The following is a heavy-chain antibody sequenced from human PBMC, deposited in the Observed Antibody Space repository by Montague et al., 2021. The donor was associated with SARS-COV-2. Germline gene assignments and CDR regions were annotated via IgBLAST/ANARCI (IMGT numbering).Heavy chain of an antibody. CDR3: ARETMTADAFDI. CDR1: GASVSSSD. V-gene: IGHV4-59*02. J-gene: IGHJ3*02. CDR2: FYSVGST. D-gene: IGHD1-14*01. Sequence: SETLSLTCTVSGASVSSSDWSWIRQSPGKGLEWIGYFYSVGSTDYNSSLKSRVAISRDTSKNQYYLKVRSVTAADTAIYYCARETMTADAFDIWGQGTMVTVSS.